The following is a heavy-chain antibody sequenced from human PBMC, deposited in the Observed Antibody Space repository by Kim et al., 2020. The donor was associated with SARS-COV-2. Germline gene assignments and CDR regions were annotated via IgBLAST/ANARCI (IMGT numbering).Heavy chain of an antibody. Sequence: FVNSGKGRFTVSRDNSKNMLYLQMNRLRGEDTAVYTWARDGGSRNWPFDYWGEGTLVTVSS. D-gene: IGHD1-1*01. J-gene: IGHJ4*02. V-gene: IGHV3-30*01. CDR3: ARDGGSRNWPFDY.